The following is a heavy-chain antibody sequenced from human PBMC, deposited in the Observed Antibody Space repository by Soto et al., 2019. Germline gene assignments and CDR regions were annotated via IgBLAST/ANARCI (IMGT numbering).Heavy chain of an antibody. CDR1: GYTFTSYG. CDR2: ISAYNGNT. J-gene: IGHJ4*02. D-gene: IGHD3-22*01. Sequence: ASVKVSCKASGYTFTSYGISWVRQAPGQGLEWMGWISAYNGNTNYAQKLQGRVTMTTDTSTSTAYMELRSLRSDDTAVYYCARVDDSSGYYVPEFDYWGQGTLVTVSS. CDR3: ARVDDSSGYYVPEFDY. V-gene: IGHV1-18*01.